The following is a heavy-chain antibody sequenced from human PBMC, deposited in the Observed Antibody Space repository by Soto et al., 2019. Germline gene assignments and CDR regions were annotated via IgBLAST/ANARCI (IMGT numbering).Heavy chain of an antibody. V-gene: IGHV4-4*02. D-gene: IGHD2-15*01. Sequence: SETLSLTCAVSSGSISSSNWWSWVRQPPGKGLEWIGEIYHSGSTNYNPSLKSRVTISVDKPKSQFSLKLTSVTAADTAVYYCARADCSGGTCYSSANWFDPPGQGTLVTVAS. J-gene: IGHJ5*02. CDR2: IYHSGST. CDR1: SGSISSSNW. CDR3: ARADCSGGTCYSSANWFDP.